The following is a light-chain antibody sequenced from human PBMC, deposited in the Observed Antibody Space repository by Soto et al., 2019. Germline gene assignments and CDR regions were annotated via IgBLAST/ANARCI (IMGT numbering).Light chain of an antibody. CDR2: RAS. Sequence: DIQMTQSPSTLSASVGDRVTITCRASESISSWLAWYQQKPGKAPKLLIYRASGLQSGVPSRFSGSGYGTGFTLTISRLQPDDFGTYYCQHYNSYPYTFGQGTELEIK. V-gene: IGKV1-5*03. CDR3: QHYNSYPYT. CDR1: ESISSW. J-gene: IGKJ2*01.